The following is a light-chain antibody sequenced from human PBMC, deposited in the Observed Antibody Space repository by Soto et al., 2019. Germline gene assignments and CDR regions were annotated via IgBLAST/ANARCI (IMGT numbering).Light chain of an antibody. CDR2: GAS. CDR3: QQSYSNPLT. Sequence: DIQMTQSPSTLPASVGDRVTITCRASQSISNWLAWYQQKPGTAPRLLISGASSLQSGVPSRFSGSYSETDFTLTIRSLQPEDFATYYCQQSYSNPLTFGGGTKVEMK. J-gene: IGKJ4*01. CDR1: QSISNW. V-gene: IGKV1-39*01.